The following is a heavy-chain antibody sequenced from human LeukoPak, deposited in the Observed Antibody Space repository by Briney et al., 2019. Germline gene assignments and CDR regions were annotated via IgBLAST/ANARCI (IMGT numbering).Heavy chain of an antibody. Sequence: ASVKVSCKASGYTFTSYAMHWVRQAPGQRLEWMGWVNAGSGNTKYSQNFQGRVTFTRDTSATTAYMELSSLRSEDTAVYYCARSEYDFWSGYLFDSWGQGTLVTVSS. D-gene: IGHD3-3*01. V-gene: IGHV1-3*01. J-gene: IGHJ5*01. CDR1: GYTFTSYA. CDR2: VNAGSGNT. CDR3: ARSEYDFWSGYLFDS.